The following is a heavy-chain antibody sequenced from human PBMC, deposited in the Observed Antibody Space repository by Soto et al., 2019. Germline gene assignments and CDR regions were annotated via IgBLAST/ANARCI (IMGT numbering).Heavy chain of an antibody. CDR1: GGSFSGYY. Sequence: SETLSLTCAVYGGSFSGYYWSWIRQPPGKGLEWIGEINHSGSTNYNPSLKSRVTISVDTSKNQFSLKLSSVTAADTAVYYCARVTGCSGGSCRFHWFDPWGQGTLVTVSS. CDR3: ARVTGCSGGSCRFHWFDP. D-gene: IGHD2-15*01. J-gene: IGHJ5*02. CDR2: INHSGST. V-gene: IGHV4-34*01.